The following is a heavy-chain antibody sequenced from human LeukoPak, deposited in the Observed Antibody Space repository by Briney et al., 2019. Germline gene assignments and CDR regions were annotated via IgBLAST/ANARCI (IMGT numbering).Heavy chain of an antibody. CDR2: IYPGDFDT. V-gene: IGHV5-51*01. J-gene: IGHJ6*03. CDR1: GYRFTSYW. Sequence: GESLKISCKGSGYRFTSYWIGWVRQMPGKGLEWMGIIYPGDFDTRYSPSFQGQVTISADKSISTAYLQWSSLKASDTAMYYCARHFPYGSGSLWGVSYMDVWGKGTTVTVSS. CDR3: ARHFPYGSGSLWGVSYMDV. D-gene: IGHD3-10*01.